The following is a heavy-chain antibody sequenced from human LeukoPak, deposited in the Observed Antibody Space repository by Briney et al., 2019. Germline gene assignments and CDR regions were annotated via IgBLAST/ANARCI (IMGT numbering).Heavy chain of an antibody. V-gene: IGHV4-59*01. D-gene: IGHD6-19*01. Sequence: KSSETLSLTCTVSGASIRSYYWNWIRQTPGKGLEWIGYIFNTGSTNYNPSLRSRVTISLDTSQNQFSLRLRSVTAADTAVYFCARVDVAGYFDHWAQGTPVTVSS. CDR1: GASIRSYY. CDR3: ARVDVAGYFDH. J-gene: IGHJ4*02. CDR2: IFNTGST.